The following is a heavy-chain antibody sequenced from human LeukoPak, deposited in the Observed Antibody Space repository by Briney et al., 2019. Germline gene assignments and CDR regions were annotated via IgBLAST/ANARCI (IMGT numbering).Heavy chain of an antibody. J-gene: IGHJ3*02. D-gene: IGHD7-27*01. V-gene: IGHV1-2*02. CDR2: INPSSGGT. Sequence: ASVTVSYKASGYTFIGYHMHWVRQAPGQGLEWMGWINPSSGGTKYAQKFQGRVTMTRDTSIRTAYMELSRLTSDDTAVYYCASEIPGDFGAFDIWGQGAMVTVSS. CDR3: ASEIPGDFGAFDI. CDR1: GYTFIGYH.